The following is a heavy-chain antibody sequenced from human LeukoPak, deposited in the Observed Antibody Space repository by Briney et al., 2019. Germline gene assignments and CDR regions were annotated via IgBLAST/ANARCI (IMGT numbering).Heavy chain of an antibody. D-gene: IGHD6-13*01. CDR3: AGPNNQQQLVLSHYYYGMDV. Sequence: SVTVSCKASGGTFSSYAISWVRQAPGQGLEWMGGIIPIFGTANYAQKFQGRVTITADESTSTAYMELSSLRSEDTAVYYCAGPNNQQQLVLSHYYYGMDVWGQGTTVTVSS. CDR2: IIPIFGTA. J-gene: IGHJ6*02. V-gene: IGHV1-69*13. CDR1: GGTFSSYA.